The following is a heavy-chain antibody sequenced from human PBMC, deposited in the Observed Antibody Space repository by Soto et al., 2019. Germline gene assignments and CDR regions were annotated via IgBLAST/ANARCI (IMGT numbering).Heavy chain of an antibody. J-gene: IGHJ4*02. CDR3: ESYGGGGSYIYH. Sequence: ASVQVSCKAPAYTFTSYYMHWVRQAPGQGLEWMGIINPSGGSTSYAQKFQRRVTLTRDTSRSTVYMELSSLRSDDTAVYYCESYGGGGSYIYHWRQGSLVTVSS. D-gene: IGHD5-18*01. CDR2: INPSGGST. CDR1: AYTFTSYY. V-gene: IGHV1-46*01.